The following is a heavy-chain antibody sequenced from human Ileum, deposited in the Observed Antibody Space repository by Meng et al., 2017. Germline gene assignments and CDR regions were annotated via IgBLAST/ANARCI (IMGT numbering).Heavy chain of an antibody. D-gene: IGHD3-22*01. CDR3: SRTSYYDNSGYYPG. V-gene: IGHV4-34*01. CDR1: GGSFSGYY. J-gene: IGHJ4*02. CDR2: INHSGST. Sequence: QVHPPPWGVGLLKPSETLSLTCAVYGGSFSGYYWSWIRQPPGKGLEWIGEINHSGSTNYNPSLKSRVTISVDTSKNQFSLKLSSVTAADTAVYYCSRTSYYDNSGYYPGWGQGTLVTVSS.